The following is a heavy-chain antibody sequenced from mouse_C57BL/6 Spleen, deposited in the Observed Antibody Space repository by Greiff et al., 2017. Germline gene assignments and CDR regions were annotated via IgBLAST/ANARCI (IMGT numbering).Heavy chain of an antibody. CDR1: GYSFTDYN. Sequence: VQLKESGPELVKPGASVKISCKASGYSFTDYNMNWVKQSNGKSLEWIGVINPNYGTTSYNQKFKGKATLTVDQSSSTAYMQLNSLTSEDSAVYYCARRYGSSYGWYFDVWGTGTTVTVSS. CDR3: ARRYGSSYGWYFDV. D-gene: IGHD1-1*01. CDR2: INPNYGTT. V-gene: IGHV1-39*01. J-gene: IGHJ1*03.